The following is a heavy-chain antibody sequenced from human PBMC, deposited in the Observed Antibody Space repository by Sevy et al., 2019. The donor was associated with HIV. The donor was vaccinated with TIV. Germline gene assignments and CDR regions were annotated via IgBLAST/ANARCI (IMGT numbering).Heavy chain of an antibody. Sequence: ASVKVSCKASGGTFSSYAISWVRQAPGQGLEWMGGLIPIFGTAHYAQKFQGRVTLTADESTGTAYMELSSLRSEDTAVYYCARGKFQGVIVYWGQGTLVTVSS. V-gene: IGHV1-69*13. D-gene: IGHD3-10*01. J-gene: IGHJ4*02. CDR1: GGTFSSYA. CDR3: ARGKFQGVIVY. CDR2: LIPIFGTA.